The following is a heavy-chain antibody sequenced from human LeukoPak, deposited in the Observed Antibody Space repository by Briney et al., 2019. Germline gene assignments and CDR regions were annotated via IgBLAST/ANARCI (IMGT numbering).Heavy chain of an antibody. D-gene: IGHD3-10*01. V-gene: IGHV3-21*01. Sequence: PGGSLRLSCAASGFTFSSYAMSWVRQAPGKGLEWVPSISSSSSYIYYADSVKGRFTISRDNAKNSLYLQMNSLRAEDTAVYYCARHWGFGELFYGGGESYGMDVWGQGTTVTVSS. CDR2: ISSSSSYI. CDR1: GFTFSSYA. J-gene: IGHJ6*02. CDR3: ARHWGFGELFYGGGESYGMDV.